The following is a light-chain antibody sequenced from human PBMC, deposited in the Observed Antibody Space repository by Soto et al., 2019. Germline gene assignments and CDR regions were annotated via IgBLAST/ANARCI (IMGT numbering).Light chain of an antibody. J-gene: IGKJ4*01. Sequence: IVMTQSPATLSVSPGERATLSCRASQSINSNLAWYQQKPGQAPRLLMFRASIRATGFPARFSGSGSGTEFNITISSLQSEDSAVYYCQQYNTRSRATSVGGTKLDIK. V-gene: IGKV3-15*01. CDR2: RAS. CDR1: QSINSN. CDR3: QQYNTRSRAT.